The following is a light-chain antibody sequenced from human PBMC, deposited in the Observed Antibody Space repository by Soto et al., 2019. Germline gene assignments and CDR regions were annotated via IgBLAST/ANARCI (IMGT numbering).Light chain of an antibody. CDR2: EVS. V-gene: IGLV2-14*01. CDR1: SNDVGGYNH. J-gene: IGLJ2*01. Sequence: QSALTQPASVSGSPGQSITISCTGTSNDVGGYNHVSWYQQHPGKAPKLISYEVSYRPSGVSNRFSGSKSGNTASLTISGLQAEDEADYYCNSYRSTDTVVFGGGTKLTVL. CDR3: NSYRSTDTVV.